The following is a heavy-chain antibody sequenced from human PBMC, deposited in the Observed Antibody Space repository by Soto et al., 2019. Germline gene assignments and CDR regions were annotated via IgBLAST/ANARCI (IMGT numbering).Heavy chain of an antibody. CDR2: IYYSGST. CDR3: ASTDSSGYYAY. CDR1: GDSISSYY. D-gene: IGHD3-22*01. Sequence: SETLSLTCTVSGDSISSYYWSWIRQPPGKGLEWIGYIYYSGSTNYNPSLKSRVTISVDTSKNQFSLKLSSVTAADTAVYYCASTDSSGYYAYWGQGTLVTVSS. J-gene: IGHJ4*02. V-gene: IGHV4-59*08.